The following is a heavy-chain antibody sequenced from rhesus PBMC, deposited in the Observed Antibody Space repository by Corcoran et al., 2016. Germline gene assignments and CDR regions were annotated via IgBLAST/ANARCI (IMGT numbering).Heavy chain of an antibody. CDR3: ARDGIGVVFTAHFDY. CDR1: GFSFSDYY. CDR2: ISYTGGST. J-gene: IGHJ4*01. Sequence: EVQLVESGGGLAKPGGSLRLSCAASGFSFSDYYMYWVRQAPGKGLEWVSGISYTGGSTYYADSVKGRFTISRENAKNKLYLQMDSLRAEGTAVYYCARDGIGVVFTAHFDYWRQGVLVTVSS. V-gene: IGHV3S18*01. D-gene: IGHD2-27*01.